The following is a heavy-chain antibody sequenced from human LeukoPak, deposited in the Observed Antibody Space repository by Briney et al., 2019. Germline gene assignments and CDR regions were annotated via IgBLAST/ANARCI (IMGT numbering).Heavy chain of an antibody. D-gene: IGHD6-19*01. CDR3: ARRRPSVAANYFYY. CDR2: IYYSGST. J-gene: IGHJ4*02. CDR1: GGSISSYY. Sequence: SETLSLTCTVSGGSISSYYWSWIRQPPGKGLEWIGYIYYSGSTNYNPSLKSRVTISVDTSKNQFSLKLSSVTAADTAVYYCARRRPSVAANYFYYWGQGTLVTVSS. V-gene: IGHV4-59*01.